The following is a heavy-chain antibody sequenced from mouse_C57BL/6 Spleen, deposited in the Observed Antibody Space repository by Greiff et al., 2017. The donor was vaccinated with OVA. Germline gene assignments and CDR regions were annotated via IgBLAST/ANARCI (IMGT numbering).Heavy chain of an antibody. CDR3: ARGDYDGYFAY. D-gene: IGHD2-4*01. V-gene: IGHV5-17*01. CDR1: GFTFSDYG. Sequence: EVQLVESGGGLVKPGGSLKLSCAASGFTFSDYGMHWVRQAPEKGLEWVAYISSGSSTIYYADTVKGRFTISRDNAKNTLFLQMTSLRSEDTAMYYCARGDYDGYFAYWGQGTLVTVSA. CDR2: ISSGSSTI. J-gene: IGHJ3*01.